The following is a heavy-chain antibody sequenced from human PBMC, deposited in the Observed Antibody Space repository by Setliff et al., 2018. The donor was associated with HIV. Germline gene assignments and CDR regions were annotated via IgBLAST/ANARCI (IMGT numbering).Heavy chain of an antibody. J-gene: IGHJ3*02. D-gene: IGHD2-2*01. CDR3: ARAALRYCTSTSCPRVDAFDI. Sequence: GGSLRLSCAASGFTFSTYWMHWVRQTPGKGLVWVSRISSDGSVTNYADSVKGRFTISRDNAKNSLYLQMNSVRADDTAVYYCARAALRYCTSTSCPRVDAFDIWGQGTMVTVSS. V-gene: IGHV3-74*01. CDR1: GFTFSTYW. CDR2: ISSDGSVT.